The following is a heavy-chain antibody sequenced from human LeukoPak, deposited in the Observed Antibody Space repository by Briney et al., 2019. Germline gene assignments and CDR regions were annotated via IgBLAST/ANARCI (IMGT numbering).Heavy chain of an antibody. Sequence: ASVKVSCKASGFTFTSYGISWVRQAPGQGLEGMGWISAYNGNTNYAQKLRGRVTMTTDTSTSTAYVELRSLRSDDTAVYYCARDRYYDFWSGYQFDPWGQGTLVTVSS. CDR1: GFTFTSYG. CDR3: ARDRYYDFWSGYQFDP. J-gene: IGHJ5*02. CDR2: ISAYNGNT. D-gene: IGHD3-3*01. V-gene: IGHV1-18*01.